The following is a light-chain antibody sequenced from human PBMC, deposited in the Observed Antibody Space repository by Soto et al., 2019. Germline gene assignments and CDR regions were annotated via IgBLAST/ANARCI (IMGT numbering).Light chain of an antibody. CDR2: EVS. J-gene: IGLJ3*02. CDR1: SSDVGGYDY. CDR3: SSYTSRSTLV. Sequence: QSVLTQPASVSGSPGQSITISCTGTSSDVGGYDYVSWYQQFPGKAPKPIIYEVSNRPSGVSARFSGSKSGNTASLTISGLQAEDDADYYCSSYTSRSTLVFGGGTKVTAL. V-gene: IGLV2-14*01.